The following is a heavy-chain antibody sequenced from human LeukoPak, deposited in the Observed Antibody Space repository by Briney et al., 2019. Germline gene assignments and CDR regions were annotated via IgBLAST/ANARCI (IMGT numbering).Heavy chain of an antibody. CDR1: GYSFTSSW. CDR3: ARQPGAGWFDP. J-gene: IGHJ5*02. V-gene: IGHV5-51*01. Sequence: GESLKISCQASGYSFTSSWIGWARQMPGKGLEWMAIINPGDSGTRYSPSFQGQVTISADKSISTVYLQRGSLKASDTAMYYCARQPGAGWFDPWGQGTLVTVSS. D-gene: IGHD3-10*01. CDR2: INPGDSGT.